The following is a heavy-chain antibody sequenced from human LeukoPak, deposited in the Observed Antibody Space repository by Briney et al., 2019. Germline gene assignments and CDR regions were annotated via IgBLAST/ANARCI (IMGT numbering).Heavy chain of an antibody. J-gene: IGHJ4*02. CDR2: IWHDGSDE. CDR3: ARGLTIVVVSAHDY. V-gene: IGHV3-30*02. Sequence: PGGSLRLSCAASGFSFSSYGMHWVRQAPGKGLEWVTFIWHDGSDEYYADSVKGRFTFSRDNSKNTLYLLMNSLRPEDTAVYYCARGLTIVVVSAHDYWGQGTLVTVSS. D-gene: IGHD3-22*01. CDR1: GFSFSSYG.